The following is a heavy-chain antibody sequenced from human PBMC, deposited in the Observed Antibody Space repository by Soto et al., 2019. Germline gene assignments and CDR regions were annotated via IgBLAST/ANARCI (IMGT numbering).Heavy chain of an antibody. CDR3: ATGGRGYSSSFPRSYFEY. CDR2: ILPIFNTA. D-gene: IGHD5-18*01. CDR1: GGTFSSNA. Sequence: SVKVSCKASGGTFSSNAISWVRQAPGQGPEWMGGILPIFNTANYAQNFQGRVTITADESTSTSYMELTSLKSEDTAIYYCATGGRGYSSSFPRSYFEYWGHGTLVTVSS. V-gene: IGHV1-69*13. J-gene: IGHJ4*01.